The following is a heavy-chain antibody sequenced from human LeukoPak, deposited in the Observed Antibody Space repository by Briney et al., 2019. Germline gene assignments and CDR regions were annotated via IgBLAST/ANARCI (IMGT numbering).Heavy chain of an antibody. V-gene: IGHV3-23*01. CDR3: AKDSQRWLQSLFDY. Sequence: QTGGSLRLSCAASGFTFSSYAMSWVRQAPGKGLEWVSAISGSGGSTYYADSVKGRFTISRDNSKNTLYLQMNSLRAEDTAVYYCAKDSQRWLQSLFDYWGQGTLVTVSS. CDR1: GFTFSSYA. CDR2: ISGSGGST. D-gene: IGHD5-24*01. J-gene: IGHJ4*02.